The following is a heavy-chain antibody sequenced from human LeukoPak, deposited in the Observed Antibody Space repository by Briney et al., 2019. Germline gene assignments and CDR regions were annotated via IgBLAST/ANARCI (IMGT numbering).Heavy chain of an antibody. V-gene: IGHV3-30-3*01. Sequence: GGSLRLSCAASGFTFSSNAMHWVRQAPGKGLEWVAVISYDGSNKYYADSVKGRFTISRDNSKNTLYLQMNSLRAEDTAVYYCARDPAAAGQPGDYFDYWGQGTLVTVSS. CDR3: ARDPAAAGQPGDYFDY. J-gene: IGHJ4*02. D-gene: IGHD6-13*01. CDR2: ISYDGSNK. CDR1: GFTFSSNA.